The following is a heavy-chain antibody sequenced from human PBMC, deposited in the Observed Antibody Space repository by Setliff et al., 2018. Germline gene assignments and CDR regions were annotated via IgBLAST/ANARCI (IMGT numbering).Heavy chain of an antibody. CDR3: AREHLHYYDSSGPSLWFDP. CDR1: GYTFTDYY. Sequence: ASVKVSCKASGYTFTDYYIHWVQQAPGKGLEWMGRVDPEDGETIYAEKFQGRVTITADTSTDTAYMELSSLRSADTAVYYCAREHLHYYDSSGPSLWFDPWGQGTLVTVSS. V-gene: IGHV1-69-2*01. CDR2: VDPEDGET. D-gene: IGHD3-22*01. J-gene: IGHJ5*02.